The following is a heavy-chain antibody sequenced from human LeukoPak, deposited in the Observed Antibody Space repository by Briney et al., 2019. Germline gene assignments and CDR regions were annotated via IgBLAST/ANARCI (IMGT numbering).Heavy chain of an antibody. CDR3: ARDSNGPAF. CDR2: IYSDGGT. D-gene: IGHD6-19*01. J-gene: IGHJ4*02. Sequence: GGSLRLSCVASGFTVSNSYMSWVRQAPGKGLEWVSVIYSDGGTFYSDSVKGRFTISRDYSKSTLYLQMNSLKADDTAVYYCARDSNGPAFWGQGTLVTVSS. CDR1: GFTVSNSY. V-gene: IGHV3-53*01.